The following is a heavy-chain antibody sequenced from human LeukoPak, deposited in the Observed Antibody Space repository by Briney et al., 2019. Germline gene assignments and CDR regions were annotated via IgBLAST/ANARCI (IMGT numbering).Heavy chain of an antibody. J-gene: IGHJ4*02. V-gene: IGHV3-30*04. D-gene: IGHD4-23*01. CDR1: GFTFSINA. CDR2: ISYDGSNK. CDR3: ARAEGYGGELDS. Sequence: GGSLRLSCAASGFTFSINAMHWVRQAPGKGLEWVAVISYDGSNKYYADSVKGRFTISRDNSKNTLYLQMNSLRAEDTAMYYCARAEGYGGELDSWGQGTLVTVSS.